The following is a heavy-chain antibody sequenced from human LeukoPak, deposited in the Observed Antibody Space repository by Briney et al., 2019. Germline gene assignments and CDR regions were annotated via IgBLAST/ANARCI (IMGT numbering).Heavy chain of an antibody. CDR2: INIDGATT. Sequence: PGGSLRLSCAASGFTFSSYWMHWVRHAPGKGLEWVSRINIDGATTNYADSVKGRFTISRDNAKNTLHLQMNSLRADDTAVYYCVRGAVGTGVWFDPWGQGTLVTVSS. J-gene: IGHJ5*02. V-gene: IGHV3-74*01. CDR1: GFTFSSYW. CDR3: VRGAVGTGVWFDP. D-gene: IGHD4-23*01.